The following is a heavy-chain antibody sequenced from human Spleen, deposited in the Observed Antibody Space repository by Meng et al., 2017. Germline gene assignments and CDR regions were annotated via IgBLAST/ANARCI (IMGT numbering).Heavy chain of an antibody. Sequence: GESLKISCAASGFTFSSYSMNWVRQAPGKGLEWVSSISSESAHILYAESVKGRFIISRDNAKNSLYLQMDSLRADDTAVYYCARDLNSGSYYRYYYYGMDVWGQGTTVTVSS. CDR3: ARDLNSGSYYRYYYYGMDV. D-gene: IGHD1-26*01. CDR2: ISSESAHI. V-gene: IGHV3-21*01. J-gene: IGHJ6*02. CDR1: GFTFSSYS.